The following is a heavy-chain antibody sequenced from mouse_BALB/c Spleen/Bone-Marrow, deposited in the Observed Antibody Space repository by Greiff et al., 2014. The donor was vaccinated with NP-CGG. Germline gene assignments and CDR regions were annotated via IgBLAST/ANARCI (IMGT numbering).Heavy chain of an antibody. D-gene: IGHD4-1*01. Sequence: EVQLQQSGAELVKPGASVKLSCTASGFNIKDTYIHWVKQRPEQGLEWIGRIDPANEHTKYVPNFQGKATITADTSSNTAYLQLSSLTSEDTAVYYCASLTGTFDYWGQGSTLTVSS. J-gene: IGHJ2*01. V-gene: IGHV14-3*02. CDR1: GFNIKDTY. CDR3: ASLTGTFDY. CDR2: IDPANEHT.